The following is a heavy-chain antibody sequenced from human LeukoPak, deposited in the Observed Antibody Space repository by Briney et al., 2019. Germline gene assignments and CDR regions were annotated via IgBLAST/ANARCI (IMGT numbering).Heavy chain of an antibody. J-gene: IGHJ3*02. CDR3: ARAPRDSNGYSDAFDI. D-gene: IGHD3-22*01. CDR2: INYSGTT. CDR1: GDSVNNHF. Sequence: SETLSLTCTVSGDSVNNHFWSWIRQSPGKGLEWIGYINYSGTTNYKPSLKTRVSISADTSKNQFSLKVTSVTAADTAVNYCARAPRDSNGYSDAFDIWGQGTIVTVSA. V-gene: IGHV4-59*02.